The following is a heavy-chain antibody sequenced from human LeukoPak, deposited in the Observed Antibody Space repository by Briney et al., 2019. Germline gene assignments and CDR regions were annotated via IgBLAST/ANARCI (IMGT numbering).Heavy chain of an antibody. J-gene: IGHJ4*02. D-gene: IGHD6-19*01. V-gene: IGHV3-23*01. Sequence: PGGSLRLSCAASGLNFGFYAMIWLPQAPGKGLEWVSDIVDSDGSTYYADSVKGRFTISRDNSKNTLYLQMNSLRAEDTAIYYCAKDAFRTSGWYYFDYWGQGTLVAVSS. CDR1: GLNFGFYA. CDR2: IVDSDGST. CDR3: AKDAFRTSGWYYFDY.